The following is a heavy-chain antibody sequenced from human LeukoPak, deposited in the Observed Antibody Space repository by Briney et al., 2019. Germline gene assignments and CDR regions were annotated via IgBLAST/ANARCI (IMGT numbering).Heavy chain of an antibody. CDR1: GFTFSSYE. D-gene: IGHD5-24*01. V-gene: IGHV3-48*03. CDR3: VSQQLAPP. J-gene: IGHJ5*02. CDR2: ISSSGSTI. Sequence: GGSLRLSCAASGFTFSSYEMNWVRQAPGKGLEWVSYISSSGSTIYYADSVKGRFTISRDNAKNSLYLQMNSLRVEDTAVYYCVSQQLAPPWGQGTLVTVSS.